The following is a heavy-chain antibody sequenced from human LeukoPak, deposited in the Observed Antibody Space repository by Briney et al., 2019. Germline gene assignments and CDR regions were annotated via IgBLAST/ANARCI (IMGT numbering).Heavy chain of an antibody. CDR2: INTNSGGT. CDR1: GYTFTGYY. J-gene: IGHJ5*02. Sequence: ASVKVSCKASGYTFTGYYMHWVRQAPGQGLEWMGWINTNSGGTNYAQKFQGRVTMTRDTSISTAYMELSRLRSDDTAVYYCAIAGLYYDFWSGYHFFDPWGQGTLVTVSS. V-gene: IGHV1-2*02. D-gene: IGHD3-3*01. CDR3: AIAGLYYDFWSGYHFFDP.